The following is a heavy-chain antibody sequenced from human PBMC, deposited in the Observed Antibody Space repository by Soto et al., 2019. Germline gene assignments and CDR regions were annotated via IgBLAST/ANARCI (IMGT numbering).Heavy chain of an antibody. J-gene: IGHJ6*02. Sequence: SVKVSCKASGGTFSSYTISWVRQAPGQGLEWMGRIIPILGIANYAQKFQGRVTITADKSTSTAYMELSSLRSEDTAVYYCAGATYYYDSSGHPKAWYYYGMDVWGQGTTVTVSS. CDR1: GGTFSSYT. CDR3: AGATYYYDSSGHPKAWYYYGMDV. D-gene: IGHD3-22*01. V-gene: IGHV1-69*02. CDR2: IIPILGIA.